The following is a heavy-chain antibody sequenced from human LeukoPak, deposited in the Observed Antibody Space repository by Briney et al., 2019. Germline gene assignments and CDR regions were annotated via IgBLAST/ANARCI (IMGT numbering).Heavy chain of an antibody. CDR2: INHSGST. Sequence: SETLSLTCAVYGGSFSGYYWSWIRQPPGKGLEWIGDINHSGSTNYNPSLKSRVTISVDTPKNQFSLKLSSVTAADTAVYYCASAPIVVVPAAGTGWFDPWGQGTLVTVSS. D-gene: IGHD2-2*01. CDR3: ASAPIVVVPAAGTGWFDP. CDR1: GGSFSGYY. J-gene: IGHJ5*02. V-gene: IGHV4-34*01.